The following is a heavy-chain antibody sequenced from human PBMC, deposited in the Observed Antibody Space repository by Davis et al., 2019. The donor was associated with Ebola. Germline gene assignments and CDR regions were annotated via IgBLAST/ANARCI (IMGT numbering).Heavy chain of an antibody. D-gene: IGHD3-22*01. CDR2: IYKSGIT. Sequence: MPSETLSLTCTVSSGFISSYQWSWIRQSPGKGLEWIGYIYKSGITNYSPSLRGRVTISIDTSKEQFSLKLTSVTAADTAVYYCARQYDSSGNPLDYWGQGTLVTVSS. J-gene: IGHJ4*02. CDR3: ARQYDSSGNPLDY. V-gene: IGHV4-59*08. CDR1: SGFISSYQ.